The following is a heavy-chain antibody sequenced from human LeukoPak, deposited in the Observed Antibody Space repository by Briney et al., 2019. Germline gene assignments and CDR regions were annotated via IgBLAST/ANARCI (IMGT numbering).Heavy chain of an antibody. Sequence: GASVKVSCKASGYTFTGYYMHWVRQAPGQGLEWMGWINPNSGGTNYAQKFQGRVTMTRDTSISTAYMELSRLRSDDTAVYYCARRIVSTRVWFDPWGQGTLVTVSS. CDR2: INPNSGGT. CDR3: ARRIVSTRVWFDP. V-gene: IGHV1-2*02. J-gene: IGHJ5*02. D-gene: IGHD3-16*02. CDR1: GYTFTGYY.